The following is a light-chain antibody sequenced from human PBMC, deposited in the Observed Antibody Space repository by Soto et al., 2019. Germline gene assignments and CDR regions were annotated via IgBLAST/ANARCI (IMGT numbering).Light chain of an antibody. V-gene: IGKV3-20*01. CDR2: DAS. Sequence: EIELTQSPGTLSLSPGEGATLSCRASQSVSSSYLAWYQQKPGQAPRLLIYDASSRATGIPDRFSGSGSGTDFTLTISRLEPEDFAVYYCQRYGSLPYTFGQGTKLEIK. J-gene: IGKJ2*01. CDR1: QSVSSSY. CDR3: QRYGSLPYT.